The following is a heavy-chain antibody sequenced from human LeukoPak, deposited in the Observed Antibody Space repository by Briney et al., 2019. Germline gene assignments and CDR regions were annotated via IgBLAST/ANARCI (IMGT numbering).Heavy chain of an antibody. Sequence: PSETLSLTXTVSGGSISSYYWSWIRQPAGKGLEWIGRIYTSGSTNYNPSLKSRVTMSVDTSKNQFSLTLSSVTAADTAVYYCARGPNCSSTSCYDNPYYFDYWGQGTLVTVSS. CDR3: ARGPNCSSTSCYDNPYYFDY. CDR2: IYTSGST. V-gene: IGHV4-4*07. CDR1: GGSISSYY. D-gene: IGHD2-2*01. J-gene: IGHJ4*02.